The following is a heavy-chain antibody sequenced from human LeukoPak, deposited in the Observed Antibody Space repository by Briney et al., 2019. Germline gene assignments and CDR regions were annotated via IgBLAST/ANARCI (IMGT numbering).Heavy chain of an antibody. CDR3: ARDGDMLATIFDF. CDR2: TNHSGNT. V-gene: IGHV4-34*01. J-gene: IGHJ4*02. Sequence: SETLSLTCAVSGGSFSGYYWSWIRQPPGKGLEWIGETNHSGNTNYNPSLKSRVTISVDTSNNQFSLKLSSVTAADTAVYYCARDGDMLATIFDFWGQGTLVTVSS. D-gene: IGHD5-12*01. CDR1: GGSFSGYY.